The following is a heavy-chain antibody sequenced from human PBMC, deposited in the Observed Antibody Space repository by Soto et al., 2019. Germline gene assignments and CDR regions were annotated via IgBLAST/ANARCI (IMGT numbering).Heavy chain of an antibody. J-gene: IGHJ4*02. Sequence: GGSLRLSCAASGFTFSSYGMHWVRQAPGKGLEWVAVIWYDGSNKYYADSVKGRFTISRDNSKNTLYLQMNSLRAEDTAVYYCARDEKDIVVVPAYDFWSGYPDYWGQGTLGTVSS. D-gene: IGHD2-2*01. CDR1: GFTFSSYG. CDR3: ARDEKDIVVVPAYDFWSGYPDY. V-gene: IGHV3-33*01. CDR2: IWYDGSNK.